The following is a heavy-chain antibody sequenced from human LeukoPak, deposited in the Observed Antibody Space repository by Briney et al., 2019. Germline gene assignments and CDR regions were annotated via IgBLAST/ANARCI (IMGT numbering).Heavy chain of an antibody. V-gene: IGHV4-59*01. CDR1: GGSISSYY. CDR2: IYYSRST. J-gene: IGHJ4*02. Sequence: SETLSLTCTVSGGSISSYYWSWIRQPPGKGLEWIGYIYYSRSTNYNPSLKSRVTISVDTSKNQFSLKLSSVTAADTAVYYCARDGGSYGAVDYWGQGTLVTVSS. CDR3: ARDGGSYGAVDY. D-gene: IGHD4-17*01.